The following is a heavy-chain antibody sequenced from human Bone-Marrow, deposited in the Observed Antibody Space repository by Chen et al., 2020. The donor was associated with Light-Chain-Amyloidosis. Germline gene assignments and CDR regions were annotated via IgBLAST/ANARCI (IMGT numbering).Heavy chain of an antibody. J-gene: IGHJ6*02. CDR1: GFNFIPNE. D-gene: IGHD4-17*01. Sequence: EVPLVESGGGLVLPGGSLSLSCTASGFNFIPNESNWVRQAPGKGQEWVSYINGGGSAVPYADSVKCRFTISRDNAKNSLYLQMSGLRAEDTAVYYCATTQTYGDYVYYYGMDVWGQGTTVSVSS. V-gene: IGHV3-48*03. CDR2: INGGGSAV. CDR3: ATTQTYGDYVYYYGMDV.